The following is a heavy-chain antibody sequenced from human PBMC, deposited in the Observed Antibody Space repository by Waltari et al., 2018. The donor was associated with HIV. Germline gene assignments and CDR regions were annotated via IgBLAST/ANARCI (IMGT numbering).Heavy chain of an antibody. Sequence: EVQLVESGGGLVKPGGSLRLSCAASGFTFSNAWMSWVRQAQGKGLEWVGRIKSKTDGGTTDYAAPVKGRFTISRDDSKNTLYLQMNSLKTEDTAVYYCTTDGYLRRFGELLHDAFDIWGQGTMVTVSS. CDR3: TTDGYLRRFGELLHDAFDI. CDR2: IKSKTDGGTT. D-gene: IGHD3-10*01. J-gene: IGHJ3*02. V-gene: IGHV3-15*01. CDR1: GFTFSNAW.